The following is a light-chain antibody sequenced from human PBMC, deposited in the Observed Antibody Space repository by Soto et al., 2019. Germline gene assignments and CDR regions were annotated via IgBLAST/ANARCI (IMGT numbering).Light chain of an antibody. V-gene: IGKV3-15*01. CDR3: QQYHSWRT. CDR1: QSISGT. CDR2: GAS. J-gene: IGKJ1*01. Sequence: VLMQSPGTLSLSPGDRATLSCRASQSISGTLAWYQQRPGQAPRLLIHGASTRAPGFPARFSGSGSGTDFTLTISSLQSEDFGVFYCQQYHSWRTFGQGTKVDIK.